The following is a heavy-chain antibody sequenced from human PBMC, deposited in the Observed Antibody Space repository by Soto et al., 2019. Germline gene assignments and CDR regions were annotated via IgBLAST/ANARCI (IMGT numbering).Heavy chain of an antibody. CDR3: AKEERTLVVPPDLHY. V-gene: IGHV3-30*18. J-gene: IGHJ4*01. CDR2: ISFDGVNQ. CDR1: GFTFSSYA. D-gene: IGHD2-2*01. Sequence: QVQLVESGGGVVQPGRSLRLSCAASGFTFSSYAMHWVRQAPGKGLEWAAVISFDGVNQYYADSVKGRFTISRDDSKNTVYLQMNSLRPEDTAVYYCAKEERTLVVPPDLHYWGHGTLVTVSS.